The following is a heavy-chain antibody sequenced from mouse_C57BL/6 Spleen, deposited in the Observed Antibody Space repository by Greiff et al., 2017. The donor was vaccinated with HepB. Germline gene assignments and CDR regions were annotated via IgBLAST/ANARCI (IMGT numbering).Heavy chain of an antibody. V-gene: IGHV1-78*01. D-gene: IGHD2-3*01. Sequence: VQLQQSDAELVKPGASVKISCKVSGYTFTDHTIHWMKQRPEQGLEWIGYIYPRDGSTKYNEKFKGKATLTADKSSSTAYMQLKSLTSEDSAVYFCARWDDGDSAWFAYWGQGTRVTVAA. CDR1: GYTFTDHT. CDR3: ARWDDGDSAWFAY. J-gene: IGHJ3*01. CDR2: IYPRDGST.